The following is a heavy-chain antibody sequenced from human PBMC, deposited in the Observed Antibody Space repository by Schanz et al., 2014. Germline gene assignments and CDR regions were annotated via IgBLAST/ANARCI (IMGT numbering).Heavy chain of an antibody. D-gene: IGHD3-9*01. Sequence: QVQLVQSGAEVKKPGASVKVSCKASGYTFTSYGISWVRQAPGQGLEWMGWISAYNGNTKYPQKLQGRVTMTTDTATSTACIELRSLRSDDTAVYCCARDAADFYDILTEEDYWGQGTLITVSS. CDR2: ISAYNGNT. CDR3: ARDAADFYDILTEEDY. V-gene: IGHV1-18*01. J-gene: IGHJ4*02. CDR1: GYTFTSYG.